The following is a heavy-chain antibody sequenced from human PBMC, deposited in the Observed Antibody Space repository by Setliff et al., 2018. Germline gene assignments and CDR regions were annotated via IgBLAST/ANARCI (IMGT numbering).Heavy chain of an antibody. CDR2: IYYSGST. V-gene: IGHV4-39*07. CDR1: GGSISSSRYY. J-gene: IGHJ4*02. Sequence: PSETLSLTCTVSGGSISSSRYYWGWIRQPPGKGLEWIGSIYYSGSTYYNPSLKSRVTISVDTSKNQFSLKLSSVTAADTAVYYCAMTGDRGYSGYERRGQGTLVTVSS. CDR3: AMTGDRGYSGYER. D-gene: IGHD5-12*01.